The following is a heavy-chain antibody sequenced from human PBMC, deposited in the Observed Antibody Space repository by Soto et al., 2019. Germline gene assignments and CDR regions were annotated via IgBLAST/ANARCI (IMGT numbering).Heavy chain of an antibody. CDR1: GFTFTSSA. V-gene: IGHV1-58*01. D-gene: IGHD3-10*01. CDR2: IVVGSGDT. CDR3: AADLYGSGDYGMDV. J-gene: IGHJ6*02. Sequence: QKQLVQAGPEVREPGTSVTVSCKASGFTFTSSAVQWVRQPRGQRLEWIGWIVVGSGDTNSAQRFQERVTITPDMSTSTAYMELSSLRSEDTAVYYCAADLYGSGDYGMDVWGQGTTVTVSS.